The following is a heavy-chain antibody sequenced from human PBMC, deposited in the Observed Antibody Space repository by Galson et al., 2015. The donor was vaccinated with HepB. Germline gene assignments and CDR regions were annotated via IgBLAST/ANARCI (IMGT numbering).Heavy chain of an antibody. J-gene: IGHJ4*02. V-gene: IGHV3-33*08. CDR1: GFTFSSYG. CDR2: IWYDGSNK. D-gene: IGHD3-22*01. Sequence: SLRLSCAASGFTFSSYGMHWVRQAPGKGLEWVAVIWYDGSNKYYADSVKGRFTISRDNSKNTLYLQMNSLRAEDTAVYYCASSGTYYYDSSGYYYWGQGTLVTVSS. CDR3: ASSGTYYYDSSGYYY.